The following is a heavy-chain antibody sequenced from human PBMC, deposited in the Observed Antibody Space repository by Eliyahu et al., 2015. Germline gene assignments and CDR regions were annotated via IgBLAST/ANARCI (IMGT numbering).Heavy chain of an antibody. D-gene: IGHD1-26*01. CDR1: GGSISSNSYY. CDR2: IYYSGST. V-gene: IGHV4-39*01. J-gene: IGHJ4*02. Sequence: QLQLQESGPGLVKPSETLSLTCTVSGGSISSNSYYWGWIRQPPGKGLEWIATIYYSGSTYYNPSLKSRVTISVDTSKNQFSLKLSSVTAADTAVYYCARHPSGSSFDYWGQGTLVTVSS. CDR3: ARHPSGSSFDY.